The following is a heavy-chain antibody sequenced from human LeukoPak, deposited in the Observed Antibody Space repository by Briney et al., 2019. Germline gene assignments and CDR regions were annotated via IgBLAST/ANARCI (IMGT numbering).Heavy chain of an antibody. CDR2: INPNSGGT. CDR3: ARDLGFPPSYDSSGYCGY. J-gene: IGHJ4*02. CDR1: GYTFTGYY. Sequence: ASVKVSCKASGYTFTGYYMHWVRQAPGQGLEWMGWINPNSGGTNYAQKFQGRVTMTRDTSISTAYMELSRLRSDDTAVYYCARDLGFPPSYDSSGYCGYWGKGTLVTVSS. D-gene: IGHD3-22*01. V-gene: IGHV1-2*02.